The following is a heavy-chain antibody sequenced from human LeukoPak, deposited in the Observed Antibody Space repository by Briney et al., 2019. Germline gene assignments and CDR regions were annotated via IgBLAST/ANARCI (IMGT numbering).Heavy chain of an antibody. CDR1: GYTFTSYV. CDR3: ARAGYSSGWGGYYFDY. V-gene: IGHV1-18*01. D-gene: IGHD6-19*01. CDR2: ISAYNGNT. Sequence: ASVKVSCKTSGYTFTSYVINWVRQAPGQGLEWMGWISAYNGNTNYAQKLQSRVTMTTDTSTSTAYMELRSLRSDDTAVYYCARAGYSSGWGGYYFDYWGQGTLVTVSS. J-gene: IGHJ4*02.